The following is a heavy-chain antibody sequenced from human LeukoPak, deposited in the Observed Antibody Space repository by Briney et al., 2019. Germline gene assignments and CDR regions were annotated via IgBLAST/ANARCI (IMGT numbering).Heavy chain of an antibody. CDR3: ARANSYVHAFDY. V-gene: IGHV4-39*01. CDR2: IYFGGST. Sequence: SETLSLTCTVSGGSISSSDYYWGWIRQPPGKGLEWIGSIYFGGSTYYNPSLKSRVTLSVDTSMNQFSLKLSFVTTADTAVYYCARANSYVHAFDYWGQGTLVTVSS. J-gene: IGHJ4*02. D-gene: IGHD5-18*01. CDR1: GGSISSSDYY.